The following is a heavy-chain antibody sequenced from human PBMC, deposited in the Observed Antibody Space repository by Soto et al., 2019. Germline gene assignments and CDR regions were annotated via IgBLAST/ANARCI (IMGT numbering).Heavy chain of an antibody. V-gene: IGHV4-31*03. Sequence: QVQLQESGPGLVKPSQTLSLTCTVSGGSISSGGYYWSWIRQHPGKGLEWVGYIYYSGSTYYNPSLKSRVTISVDTSKNQCSLKLSSVTAADTAVYYCARDLPNCSGGSCYPSGALDIWGRGTMVTVSS. D-gene: IGHD2-15*01. CDR3: ARDLPNCSGGSCYPSGALDI. J-gene: IGHJ3*02. CDR1: GGSISSGGYY. CDR2: IYYSGST.